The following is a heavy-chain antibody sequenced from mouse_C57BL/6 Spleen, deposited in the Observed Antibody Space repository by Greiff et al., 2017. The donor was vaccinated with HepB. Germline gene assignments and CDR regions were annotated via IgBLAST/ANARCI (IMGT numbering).Heavy chain of an antibody. CDR3: AREGYFEDY. CDR1: GYSITSGYY. V-gene: IGHV3-6*01. Sequence: VQLQQSGPGLVKPSQSLSLTCSVTGYSITSGYYWNWIRQFPGNKLEWMGYISYDGSNNYNPSLKNRITITRDTSKNQFFLKLNSVTTEDTATYYCAREGYFEDYWGQGTSVTVSS. CDR2: ISYDGSN. J-gene: IGHJ4*01.